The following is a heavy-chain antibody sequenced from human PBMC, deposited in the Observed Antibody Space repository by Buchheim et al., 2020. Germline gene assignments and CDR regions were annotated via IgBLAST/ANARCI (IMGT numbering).Heavy chain of an antibody. CDR3: AKAVLSSSWYLDY. CDR2: ISYDGSNK. Sequence: VQLLESGGGLVQPGGSLRASCAASGFAFSSYGMHWVRQAPGKGLEWVAVISYDGSNKYYADSVKGRFTISRDNSKNTLYLQMNSLRAEDTAVYYCAKAVLSSSWYLDYWGQGTL. J-gene: IGHJ4*02. D-gene: IGHD6-13*01. CDR1: GFAFSSYG. V-gene: IGHV3-30*18.